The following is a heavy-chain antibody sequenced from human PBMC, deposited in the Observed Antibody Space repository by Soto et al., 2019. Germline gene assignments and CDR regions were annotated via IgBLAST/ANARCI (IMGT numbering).Heavy chain of an antibody. V-gene: IGHV1-18*01. CDR1: GYTFTSYG. J-gene: IGHJ4*02. Sequence: GASVKVSCKASGYTFTSYGISWVRQAPGQGLEWMGWISAYNGNTNYAQKLQGRVTMTTDTSTSTAYMELRSLRSDDTAVYYSARAHSGRYGGNHQSDYWGQGTLVTVSS. D-gene: IGHD1-26*01. CDR2: ISAYNGNT. CDR3: ARAHSGRYGGNHQSDY.